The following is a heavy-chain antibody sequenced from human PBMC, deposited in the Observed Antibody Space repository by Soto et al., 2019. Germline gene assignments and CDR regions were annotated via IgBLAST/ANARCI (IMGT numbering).Heavy chain of an antibody. Sequence: EVNLVESGGGLVKPGGSLRLSCAASGFSFSSYGMNWVRQAPGKGLEWISSISSSGSYIFYADSVKGRFTISRDNAKNSLYLQMDSLRAEDTAVYFCASPKDRIPVASTDYWGQGILVTVSS. CDR2: ISSSGSYI. CDR3: ASPKDRIPVASTDY. D-gene: IGHD6-19*01. V-gene: IGHV3-21*01. CDR1: GFSFSSYG. J-gene: IGHJ4*02.